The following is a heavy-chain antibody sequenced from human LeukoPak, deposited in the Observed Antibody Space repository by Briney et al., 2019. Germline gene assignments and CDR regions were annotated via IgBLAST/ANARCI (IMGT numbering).Heavy chain of an antibody. Sequence: ASVKVSCKVSGYTLTELSMHWVRQAPGKGLEWMGGFDPEDGETIYAQKFQGRVTMTEDTSTDTAYMELSSLRSEDTAVYDCATVPRDPVLLWYWGQGTLVTVSS. D-gene: IGHD2-21*01. J-gene: IGHJ4*02. CDR2: FDPEDGET. V-gene: IGHV1-24*01. CDR3: ATVPRDPVLLWY. CDR1: GYTLTELS.